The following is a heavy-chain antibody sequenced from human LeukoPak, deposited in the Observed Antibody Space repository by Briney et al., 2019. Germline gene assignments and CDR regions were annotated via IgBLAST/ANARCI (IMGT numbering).Heavy chain of an antibody. D-gene: IGHD6-13*01. CDR1: GYTFTSYG. J-gene: IGHJ4*02. V-gene: IGHV1-18*01. CDR2: ISAYNGNT. CDR3: ARDRDSSSRRGIDY. Sequence: ASVKVSFKASGYTFTSYGISWVRQAPGQGLEWMGWISAYNGNTNYAQKLQGSVTMTTDTSTSTAYMELRSLRSDDTAVYYCARDRDSSSRRGIDYWGQGTLVTVSS.